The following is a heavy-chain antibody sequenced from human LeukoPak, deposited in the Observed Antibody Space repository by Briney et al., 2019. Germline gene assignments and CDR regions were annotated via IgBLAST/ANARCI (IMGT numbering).Heavy chain of an antibody. Sequence: TGGSLRLSCAASGFTFSDYNMRWIRQAPGKGLEWVSSISRSGSTKYYADSVKGRFTISRDNSKNTLYLQMNSLRAEDTAVYYCAKPARTDYADYWGQGTLVTVSS. V-gene: IGHV3-11*01. CDR1: GFTFSDYN. J-gene: IGHJ4*02. CDR3: AKPARTDYADY. D-gene: IGHD1-14*01. CDR2: ISRSGSTK.